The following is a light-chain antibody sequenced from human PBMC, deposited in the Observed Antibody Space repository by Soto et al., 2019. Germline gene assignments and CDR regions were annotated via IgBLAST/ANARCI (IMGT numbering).Light chain of an antibody. Sequence: QSALTQPPSVSGSPGQSVTISCTGTSTDFVSYNRVSWYQQPPGTAPKLIIYEASNRPSGVPDRFSGSKSGNTASLTISRLQAADEADYYCSLYTSENTDVFGTGTKVTVL. CDR1: STDFVSYNR. CDR3: SLYTSENTDV. J-gene: IGLJ1*01. V-gene: IGLV2-18*01. CDR2: EAS.